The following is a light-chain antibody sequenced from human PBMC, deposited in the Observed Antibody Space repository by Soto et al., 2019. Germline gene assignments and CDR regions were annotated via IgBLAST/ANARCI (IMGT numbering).Light chain of an antibody. V-gene: IGKV1-5*01. Sequence: DIPMTQSPSTLSASVGDRVTITCRASQSISRWLAWYQQTPGKAPKLLIYDASNLDSGVPSRFSGSGSGTEFTLTISSLQPDDFATYYCQPYYSYSGYNFGQGTKLEIK. CDR3: QPYYSYSGYN. J-gene: IGKJ2*01. CDR1: QSISRW. CDR2: DAS.